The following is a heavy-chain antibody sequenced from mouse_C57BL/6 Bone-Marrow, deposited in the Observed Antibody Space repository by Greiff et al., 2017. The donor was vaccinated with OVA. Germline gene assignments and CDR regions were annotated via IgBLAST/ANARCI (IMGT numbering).Heavy chain of an antibody. CDR1: GYTFTSYG. CDR3: ARWAY. CDR2: IYPRSGNT. J-gene: IGHJ3*01. V-gene: IGHV1-81*01. Sequence: VMLVESGAELARPGASVKLSCKASGYTFTSYGISWVKQRTGQGLEWIGEIYPRSGNTYYNEKFKGKATLTADKSSSTAYMELRSLTSEDSAVYFCARWAYWGQGTLVTVSA.